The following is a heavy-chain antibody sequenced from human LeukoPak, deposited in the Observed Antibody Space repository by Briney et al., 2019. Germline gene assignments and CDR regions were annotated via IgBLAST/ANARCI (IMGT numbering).Heavy chain of an antibody. V-gene: IGHV4-39*01. CDR3: ARIVWSGNAGNFDY. CDR2: IYYSGSS. CDR1: GDSISSGDYY. D-gene: IGHD3-3*01. Sequence: SETLSLTCTVFGDSISSGDYYWGWIRQPPGKGLEWIGNIYYSGSSHYNPSLKSRITISVDTPKNQFSLKLSSVTAADTAVYYCARIVWSGNAGNFDYWGQGTLVTVSS. J-gene: IGHJ4*02.